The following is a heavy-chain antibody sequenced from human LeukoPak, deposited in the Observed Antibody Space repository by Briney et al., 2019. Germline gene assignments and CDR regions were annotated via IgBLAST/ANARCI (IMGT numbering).Heavy chain of an antibody. J-gene: IGHJ4*02. CDR2: IRSKAYGGTT. V-gene: IGHV3-49*04. CDR3: TTSLGYYGSGSYWGYYFDY. CDR1: GFTFGDHA. Sequence: GGSLRLSCTASGFTFGDHAMSWVRQAPGKGLEWVGFIRSKAYGGTTEYAASVKGRFTISRDDSKSIAYLQMNSLKTEDTAVYYCTTSLGYYGSGSYWGYYFDYWGQGTLVTVSS. D-gene: IGHD3-10*01.